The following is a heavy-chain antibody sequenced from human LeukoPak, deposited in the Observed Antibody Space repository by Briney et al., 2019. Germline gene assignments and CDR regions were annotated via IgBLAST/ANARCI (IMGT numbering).Heavy chain of an antibody. D-gene: IGHD6-13*01. CDR3: ARAHPGYSGSLGWFDP. CDR1: GFTVSSNY. V-gene: IGHV3-53*01. CDR2: IYSGGST. Sequence: PGGSLRLSCEASGFTVSSNYMSWVRQAPGKGLEWVSVIYSGGSTYYADSVKGRFTISRDNSKNTLYLQMNSLRAEDTAVYYCARAHPGYSGSLGWFDPWGQGTLVTVSS. J-gene: IGHJ5*02.